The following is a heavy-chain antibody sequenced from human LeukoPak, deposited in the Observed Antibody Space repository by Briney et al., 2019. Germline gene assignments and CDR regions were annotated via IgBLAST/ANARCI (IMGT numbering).Heavy chain of an antibody. Sequence: ASVKVSCKASGYTFTHYGITWVRQAPGQGLEWMGWIGAYSGDTNYAQKFQGRVTMTTASSTNTAYMELRTLRSDDTAVYYCARAGVVVVVASIRGNWFDPWGQGTLVSVSS. CDR1: GYTFTHYG. D-gene: IGHD2-15*01. CDR2: IGAYSGDT. CDR3: ARAGVVVVVASIRGNWFDP. V-gene: IGHV1-18*01. J-gene: IGHJ5*02.